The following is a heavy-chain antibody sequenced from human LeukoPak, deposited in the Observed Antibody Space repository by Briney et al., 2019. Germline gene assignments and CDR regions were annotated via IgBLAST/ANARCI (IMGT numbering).Heavy chain of an antibody. V-gene: IGHV3-21*01. Sequence: GRSLRLSCAASGFTFSSYSMNWVRQAPGNGLELVSSISSSSSYIYYADSVKGRFTISRDNAKNSLYLQMNSLRAEDTAVYYCARGGRGVHAGEYFDYWGQGTLVTVSS. CDR3: ARGGRGVHAGEYFDY. CDR2: ISSSSSYI. D-gene: IGHD3-10*01. CDR1: GFTFSSYS. J-gene: IGHJ4*02.